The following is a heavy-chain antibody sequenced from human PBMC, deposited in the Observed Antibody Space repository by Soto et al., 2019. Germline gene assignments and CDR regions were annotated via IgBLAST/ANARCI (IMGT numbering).Heavy chain of an antibody. CDR2: ISTDGRDK. CDR3: AKGVPIYGEGPDH. CDR1: GLSYSNYG. J-gene: IGHJ4*02. D-gene: IGHD4-17*01. V-gene: IGHV3-30*18. Sequence: QVQLVESGGGVVQPGRSLRLSCAASGLSYSNYGMHWVRQAPGKGLEWVAIISTDGRDKYYVDSVKGRFTISRDNSENTLYVQMNSLREEDTAVYYCAKGVPIYGEGPDHWGQGTLVTVSS.